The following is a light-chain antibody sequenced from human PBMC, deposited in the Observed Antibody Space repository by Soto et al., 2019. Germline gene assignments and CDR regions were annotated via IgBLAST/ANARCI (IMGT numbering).Light chain of an antibody. CDR1: QSISSW. J-gene: IGKJ1*01. V-gene: IGKV1-5*01. CDR2: DAS. CDR3: QQYNSYSET. Sequence: DIQMTQSPSTLSASVGDRVTITCRASQSISSWLAWYQQKPGKAPKLLIYDASSLESGAPPRFSGSGSGTEFTLTISSLQPDDFATYYCQQYNSYSETFGQGTKVEIK.